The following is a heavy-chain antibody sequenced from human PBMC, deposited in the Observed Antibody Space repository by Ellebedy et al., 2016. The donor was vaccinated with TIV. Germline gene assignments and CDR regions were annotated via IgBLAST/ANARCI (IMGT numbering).Heavy chain of an antibody. D-gene: IGHD3-16*01. CDR3: ARDHRVWGYPDYYYYGMDV. Sequence: GGSLRLXXAASGFTFSSYSMNWVRQAPGKGLEWVSSISSSSSYIYYADSVKGRFTISRDNAKNSLYLQMNSLRAEDTAVYYCARDHRVWGYPDYYYYGMDVWGQGTTVTVSS. V-gene: IGHV3-21*01. CDR2: ISSSSSYI. CDR1: GFTFSSYS. J-gene: IGHJ6*02.